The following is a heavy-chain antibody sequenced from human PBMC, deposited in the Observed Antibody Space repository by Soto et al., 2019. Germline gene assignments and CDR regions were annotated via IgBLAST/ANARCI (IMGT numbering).Heavy chain of an antibody. D-gene: IGHD3-22*01. Sequence: GGSLRLSCAASGFTFSSYSMNWVRQAPGKGLEWVSSISSSSSYIYYADSVKGRSTITRDNAKNSLYLQMNSLRAEDTAVYYCARDQRQAYYDSSGHTWGQGTLVTVSS. CDR2: ISSSSSYI. CDR3: ARDQRQAYYDSSGHT. CDR1: GFTFSSYS. J-gene: IGHJ5*02. V-gene: IGHV3-21*04.